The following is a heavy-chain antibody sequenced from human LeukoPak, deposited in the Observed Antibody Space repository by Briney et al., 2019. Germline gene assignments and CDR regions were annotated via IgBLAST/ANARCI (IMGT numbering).Heavy chain of an antibody. D-gene: IGHD3-22*01. J-gene: IGHJ4*02. CDR1: GFTLSSYN. Sequence: QPGGSLRLSCAVSGFTLSSYNMNWVRQAPAKGLERVSYSRNSGNTIYYSDSVKDRFTISREPAKNSLYLQMNSLIAEATAAYYCPRHYWGYYVDSGYPFDNWGQGTLVTVSS. CDR2: SRNSGNTI. CDR3: PRHYWGYYVDSGYPFDN. V-gene: IGHV3-48*01.